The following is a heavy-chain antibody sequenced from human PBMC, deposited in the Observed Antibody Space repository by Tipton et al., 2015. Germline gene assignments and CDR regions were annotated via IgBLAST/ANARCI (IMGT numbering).Heavy chain of an antibody. Sequence: TLSLTCTVSGGSIVSDTYYWSRIRQPAGKGLEWIGRIYTSGITNYGITNYNPSLKSRVAISVDTSTNQFSRKLSSVTASDTAVYYCARDWARGCNGAICYGNWFDPWGQGTLVTVSS. CDR1: GGSIVSDTYY. CDR2: IYTSG. V-gene: IGHV4-61*02. CDR3: ARDWARGCNGAICYGNWFDP. D-gene: IGHD2-15*01. J-gene: IGHJ5*02.